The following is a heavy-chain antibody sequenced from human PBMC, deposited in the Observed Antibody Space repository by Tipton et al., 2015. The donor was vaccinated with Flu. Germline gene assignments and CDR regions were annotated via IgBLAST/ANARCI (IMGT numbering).Heavy chain of an antibody. CDR2: ISSAGTAI. CDR3: ARDSSLWFGELTYFDH. V-gene: IGHV3-11*04. Sequence: SLRLSCAASGFALSDHYMTWVRQAPGKGLEWISYISSAGTAIQYADSVKGRFTISRDNARNSLYLQMNRLRAEDTAVYYCARDSSLWFGELTYFDHWGQGTLVTVSS. CDR1: GFALSDHY. J-gene: IGHJ4*02. D-gene: IGHD3-10*01.